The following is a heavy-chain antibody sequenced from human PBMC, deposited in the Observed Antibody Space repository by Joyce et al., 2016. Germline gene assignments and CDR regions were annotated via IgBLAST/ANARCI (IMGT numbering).Heavy chain of an antibody. J-gene: IGHJ6*03. D-gene: IGHD4-11*01. CDR1: GFTFNNYG. CDR3: AKDRPYSTYYYFYYMDV. CDR2: ISVIGGST. Sequence: EVQLLESGGGLVQPGGSLTLSCAASGFTFNNYGLTWVRQAPGNGLEWVSSISVIGGSTYYADSVRDRFTISRDKSKNTLFLQMTSLTAEDTAVYYCAKDRPYSTYYYFYYMDVWGKGTTVTVSS. V-gene: IGHV3-23*01.